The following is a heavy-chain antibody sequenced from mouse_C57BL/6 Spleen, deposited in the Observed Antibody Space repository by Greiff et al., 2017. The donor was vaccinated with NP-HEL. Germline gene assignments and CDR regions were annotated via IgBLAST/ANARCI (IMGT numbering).Heavy chain of an antibody. CDR2: IDPSDSYT. CDR3: ARQGYDGPWFAY. D-gene: IGHD2-2*01. J-gene: IGHJ3*01. V-gene: IGHV1-59*01. CDR1: GYTFTSYW. Sequence: QVQLKQPGAELVRPGTSVKLSCKASGYTFTSYWMHWVKQRPGQGLEWIGVIDPSDSYTNYNQKFKGKATLTVDTSSSTAYMQLSSLTSEDSAVYYCARQGYDGPWFAYWGQGTLVTVSA.